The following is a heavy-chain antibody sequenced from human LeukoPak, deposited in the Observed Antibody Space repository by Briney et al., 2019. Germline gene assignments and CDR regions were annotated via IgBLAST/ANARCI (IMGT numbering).Heavy chain of an antibody. CDR2: ISGRSDST. V-gene: IGHV3-23*01. D-gene: IGHD1-26*01. J-gene: IGHJ4*02. Sequence: PGGSLRLSCAASGFTFSSYTMNWVRQAPGKGLEWVSGISGRSDSTNYADSVKGRFTISRDNSKNTLYLQINSLRAEDTAVYYCARADYYADLKPFDYWGQGTLVTVSS. CDR3: ARADYYADLKPFDY. CDR1: GFTFSSYT.